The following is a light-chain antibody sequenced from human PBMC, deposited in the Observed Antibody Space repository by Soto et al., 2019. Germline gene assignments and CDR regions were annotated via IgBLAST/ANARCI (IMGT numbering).Light chain of an antibody. CDR3: QQSYSSPCT. V-gene: IGKV1-39*01. J-gene: IGKJ2*02. CDR2: AAS. CDR1: QSIGIN. Sequence: DIQMTQSPSSLSASLGDRVTITWRASQSIGINLNWYQQKPGKAPKLLIYAASSLKSGVPPRFSGSGSGTEFTLTISSLQPEDFATYYCQQSYSSPCTFGQGTILEIK.